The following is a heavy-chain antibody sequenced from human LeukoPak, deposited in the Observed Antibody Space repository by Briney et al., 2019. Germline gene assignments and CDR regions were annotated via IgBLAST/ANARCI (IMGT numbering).Heavy chain of an antibody. D-gene: IGHD6-13*01. J-gene: IGHJ4*02. CDR1: GFTFSSYA. CDR3: ARDSILDRSSWFEGSFDY. V-gene: IGHV3-30*04. CDR2: ISYDGSNK. Sequence: PVRSLRLSCAASGFTFSSYAMHWVRQAPGKGLEWVAVISYDGSNKYYADSVKGRFTISRDNSKNTLYLQMNSLRAEDTAVYYCARDSILDRSSWFEGSFDYWGQGTLVTVSS.